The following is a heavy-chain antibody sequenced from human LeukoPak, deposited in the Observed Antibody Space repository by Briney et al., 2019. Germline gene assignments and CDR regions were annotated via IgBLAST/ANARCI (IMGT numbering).Heavy chain of an antibody. CDR1: GFTFSSYG. V-gene: IGHV3-30*18. CDR3: AKVGGYSYGYPFDY. Sequence: GGSLRLSCAASGFTFSSYGMHWVRQAPGKGVEWVAVISYDGSNKYYADSVKGRFTISRDNSKNTLYLQMNSLRAEDTAVYYCAKVGGYSYGYPFDYWGQGTLVTVSS. J-gene: IGHJ4*02. D-gene: IGHD5-18*01. CDR2: ISYDGSNK.